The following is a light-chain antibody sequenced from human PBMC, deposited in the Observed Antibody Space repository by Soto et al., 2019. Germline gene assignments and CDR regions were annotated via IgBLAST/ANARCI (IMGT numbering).Light chain of an antibody. CDR3: QQYGGAPYT. Sequence: EVVLTQSPGTLSLSPGDRATLSCRASHSVGSNYLAWYQQKLGQAPRLLIYGASVRATGTPDRFSGSGSGTDFTLTISRLEPEDFAVYFCQQYGGAPYTLGQGTKLEIK. V-gene: IGKV3-20*01. CDR1: HSVGSNY. CDR2: GAS. J-gene: IGKJ2*01.